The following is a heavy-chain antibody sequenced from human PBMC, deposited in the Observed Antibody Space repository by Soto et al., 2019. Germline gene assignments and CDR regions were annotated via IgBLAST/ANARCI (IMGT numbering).Heavy chain of an antibody. CDR2: IRTTGDT. D-gene: IGHD3-10*01. J-gene: IGHJ5*02. Sequence: GGSLRLSCAAFGFTFSTYDMHWVRQGTGKGLEWVSAIRTTGDTYYADSVKGRFTISRENAKNAFYLQMNSLSAGDTAVYYCARDRSRGWFDPWGRGTLVTVS. CDR1: GFTFSTYD. CDR3: ARDRSRGWFDP. V-gene: IGHV3-13*01.